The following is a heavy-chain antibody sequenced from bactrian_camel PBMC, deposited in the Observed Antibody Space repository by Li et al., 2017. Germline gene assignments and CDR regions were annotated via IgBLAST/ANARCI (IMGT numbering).Heavy chain of an antibody. CDR2: LTTDGTT. J-gene: IGHJ4*01. D-gene: IGHD1*01. CDR3: VACSSKVRVYDYDF. Sequence: VQLVESGGGSVQAGGSLRLSCAVSGYTVSNYRISWFRQPPGKERQVISLLTTDGTTNYADYVQGRFTISLDKAENTLYLQMNKLETEDTAVYYCVACSSKVRVYDYDFWGQGTQVTVS. CDR1: GYTVSNYR. V-gene: IGHV3S55*01.